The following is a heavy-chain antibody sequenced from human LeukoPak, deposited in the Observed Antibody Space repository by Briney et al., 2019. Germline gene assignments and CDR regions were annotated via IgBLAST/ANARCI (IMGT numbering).Heavy chain of an antibody. Sequence: SETLSLTCTVSGGSISCSSYYWGWIRQPPGKGLEWIGSIYYSGSTYYNPSLKSRVTISVDTSKNQFSLKLSSVTAADTAVYYCARHSSGWYLFDYWGQGTLVTVSS. CDR1: GGSISCSSYY. D-gene: IGHD6-19*01. CDR3: ARHSSGWYLFDY. CDR2: IYYSGST. V-gene: IGHV4-39*01. J-gene: IGHJ4*02.